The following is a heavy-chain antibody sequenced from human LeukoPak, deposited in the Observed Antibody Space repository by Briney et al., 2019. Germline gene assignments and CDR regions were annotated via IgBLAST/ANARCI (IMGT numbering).Heavy chain of an antibody. D-gene: IGHD1-26*01. CDR3: ARQGERPGISAY. CDR2: IFSGST. CDR1: GDSISSSSHY. Sequence: SETLSLTCIVSGDSISSSSHYWGWVRQPPGKGLEWIGSIFSGSTYYNPSLKSRVTISLNTSKNQFSLSLSSVTAADSAVYYCARQGERPGISAYWGQGTLVTVSS. J-gene: IGHJ4*02. V-gene: IGHV4-39*01.